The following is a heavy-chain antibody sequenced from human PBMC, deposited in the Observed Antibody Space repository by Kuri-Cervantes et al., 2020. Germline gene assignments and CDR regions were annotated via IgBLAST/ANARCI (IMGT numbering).Heavy chain of an antibody. CDR1: GGSISSYY. D-gene: IGHD2-15*01. CDR3: ARGGGHYYYGMDV. V-gene: IGHV4-59*01. CDR2: IYYSGST. Sequence: SETLSLTCTVSGGSISSYYWSWIRQPPGKGLEWIGYIYYSGSTNYNPSLKSRVTISVDTSKYQFSLKLSSVTAADTAVYYCARGGGHYYYGMDVWGQGTTVTVSS. J-gene: IGHJ6*02.